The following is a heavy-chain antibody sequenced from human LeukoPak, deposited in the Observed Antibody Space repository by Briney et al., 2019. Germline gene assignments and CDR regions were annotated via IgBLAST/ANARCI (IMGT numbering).Heavy chain of an antibody. V-gene: IGHV3-23*01. Sequence: PGGSLRLSCAASGFTFSSYAMRWVRQAPGKGLEWVSTISGSGDKTHYADPVKGRFTIPRDNSKNTLFLQMNNLRPEDTAVYYCGRDPNGDYIGAFDMWGPGTMDTVSS. CDR3: GRDPNGDYIGAFDM. CDR2: ISGSGDKT. D-gene: IGHD4-17*01. CDR1: GFTFSSYA. J-gene: IGHJ3*02.